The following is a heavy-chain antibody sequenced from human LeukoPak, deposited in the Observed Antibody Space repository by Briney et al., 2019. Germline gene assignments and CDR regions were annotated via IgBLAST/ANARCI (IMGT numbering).Heavy chain of an antibody. Sequence: PGGSLRLSCAASGFTFNIYGMHWVRQAPGKGLEWVALTWFDGSHNYYADSVKGRFTISRDNSKNTLHLQMNSLRAEDTAVYFCAREDQQLVRIYLDFWGQGTLVTVSS. V-gene: IGHV3-33*01. CDR2: TWFDGSHN. CDR3: AREDQQLVRIYLDF. J-gene: IGHJ4*02. CDR1: GFTFNIYG. D-gene: IGHD6-13*01.